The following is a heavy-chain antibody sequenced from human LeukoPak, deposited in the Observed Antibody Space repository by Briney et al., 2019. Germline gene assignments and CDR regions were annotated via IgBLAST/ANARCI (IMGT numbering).Heavy chain of an antibody. CDR2: INPSGGST. Sequence: WASVKVSCKASGYTFTSYYMHWVRQAPGQGLEWMGIINPSGGSTSYAQKFQGRVTMTRDTSTSTVYMELSSLRSEDTAVYYCARGRGSVMSSSWPTHHYYYYGMDVWGQGTTVTVSS. CDR1: GYTFTSYY. J-gene: IGHJ6*02. D-gene: IGHD6-13*01. V-gene: IGHV1-46*01. CDR3: ARGRGSVMSSSWPTHHYYYYGMDV.